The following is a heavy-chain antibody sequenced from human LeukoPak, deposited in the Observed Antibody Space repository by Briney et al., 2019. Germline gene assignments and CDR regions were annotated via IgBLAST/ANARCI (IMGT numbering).Heavy chain of an antibody. CDR2: IFHSGTT. Sequence: SGTLSLTCAVSGGSISTTHWWSWVRQPPGKGLEWIGEIFHSGTTNYNPSLKSRVTISIDKSKNQFSLKLSSVTAADTAVYYCARDQWLLRGGEHDAFDIWGRGTMVTVSS. V-gene: IGHV4-4*02. J-gene: IGHJ3*02. CDR1: GGSISTTHW. D-gene: IGHD6-19*01. CDR3: ARDQWLLRGGEHDAFDI.